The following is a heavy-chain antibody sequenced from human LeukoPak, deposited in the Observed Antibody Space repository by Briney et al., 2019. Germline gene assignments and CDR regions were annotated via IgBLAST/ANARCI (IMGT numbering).Heavy chain of an antibody. Sequence: QPGGSLRLPCAASGFSFSTYAMHWVRQSPGKGLEWVAVIWYDGGLKYYADSVEGRFTISRDNSKNTVYLQMNSLRAEDTAVYYCGRDWAGRRIMDWGQGTLVSVSS. CDR3: GRDWAGRRIMD. J-gene: IGHJ4*02. CDR1: GFSFSTYA. V-gene: IGHV3-33*01. CDR2: IWYDGGLK. D-gene: IGHD2-8*01.